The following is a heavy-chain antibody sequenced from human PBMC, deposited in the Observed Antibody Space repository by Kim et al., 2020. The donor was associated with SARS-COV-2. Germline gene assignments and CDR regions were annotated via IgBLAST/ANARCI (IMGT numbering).Heavy chain of an antibody. CDR3: EASDY. Sequence: SDGGLRPHSADSVKGRFTISRDNSRSTLFLHMNSLRAEDTAVYYCEASDYWGQGSLVTVSS. J-gene: IGHJ4*02. V-gene: IGHV3-23*01. CDR2: SDGGLRP.